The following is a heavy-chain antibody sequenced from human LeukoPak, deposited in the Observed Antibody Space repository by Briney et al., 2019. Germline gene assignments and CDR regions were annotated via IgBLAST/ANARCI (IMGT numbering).Heavy chain of an antibody. V-gene: IGHV4-30-2*01. Sequence: SETLSLTCTVSGGSISSGGYYWSWIRQPPGKGLEWIGYIYHGGSTYYNPSLKSRVTISVDRSKNQFSLKLSSVTAADTAVYYCAGMIVATADSDYWGQGTLVTVSS. CDR1: GGSISSGGYY. D-gene: IGHD5-12*01. CDR2: IYHGGST. CDR3: AGMIVATADSDY. J-gene: IGHJ4*02.